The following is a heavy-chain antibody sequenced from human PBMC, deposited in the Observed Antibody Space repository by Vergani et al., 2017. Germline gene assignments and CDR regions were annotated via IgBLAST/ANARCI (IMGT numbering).Heavy chain of an antibody. CDR1: GFTSCYYG. J-gene: IGHJ1*01. CDR2: ISYDGTQK. CDR3: ATKSCGTPGCQIGYFRE. V-gene: IGHV3-30*03. Sequence: QVHLVESGGGVVQPGRSLRLSCVVSGFTSCYYGMHWVRQAPGKGMEWVAVISYDGTQKYYADSVKGRFTISRDNSKSTLYLQMNSLRTEDTAVYYCATKSCGTPGCQIGYFREWVQGTLVTVSS. D-gene: IGHD1-1*01.